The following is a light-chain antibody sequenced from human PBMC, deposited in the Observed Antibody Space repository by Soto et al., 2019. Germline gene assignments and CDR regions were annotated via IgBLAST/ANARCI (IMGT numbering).Light chain of an antibody. Sequence: QSVLTQPPSVSGAPGQRVTISCTGSGSNIGAGYDVHWYQQLPGTAPKLLIYGNSNRPSGVPDRFSGSKSGSSASLAITGLQAEDEADYYCQSYDTSLSAVFGTGTKLTVL. CDR2: GNS. CDR3: QSYDTSLSAV. CDR1: GSNIGAGYD. J-gene: IGLJ1*01. V-gene: IGLV1-40*01.